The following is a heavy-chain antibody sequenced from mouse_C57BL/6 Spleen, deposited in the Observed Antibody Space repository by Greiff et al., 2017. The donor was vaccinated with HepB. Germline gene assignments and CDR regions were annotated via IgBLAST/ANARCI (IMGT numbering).Heavy chain of an antibody. V-gene: IGHV1-5*01. CDR3: TPFITTVVGYAMDY. J-gene: IGHJ4*01. D-gene: IGHD1-1*01. CDR1: GYTFTSYW. Sequence: VQLKESGTVPARPGASVKMSCKTSGYTFTSYWMHWVKQRPGQGLEWIGAIYPGNSDTSYNQKFKGKAKLTAVTSASTAYMELSSLTNEDSAVYYCTPFITTVVGYAMDYWGQGTSVTVSS. CDR2: IYPGNSDT.